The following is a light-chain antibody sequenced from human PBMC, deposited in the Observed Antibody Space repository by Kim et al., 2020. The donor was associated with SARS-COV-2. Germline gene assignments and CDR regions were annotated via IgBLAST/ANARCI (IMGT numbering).Light chain of an antibody. CDR1: QSVSSN. CDR3: QQYNNWPHPPQWT. V-gene: IGKV3-15*01. J-gene: IGKJ1*01. CDR2: GAS. Sequence: GESATLSCRASQSVSSNLAWYQQKPGQAPRLLIYGASTRATGIPARFSGSGSGTEFTLTIRSLQSEDFAVYYCQQYNNWPHPPQWTFGQGTRWIS.